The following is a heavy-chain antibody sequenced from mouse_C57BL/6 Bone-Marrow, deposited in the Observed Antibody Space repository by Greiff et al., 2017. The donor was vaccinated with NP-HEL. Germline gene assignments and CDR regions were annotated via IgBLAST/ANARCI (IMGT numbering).Heavy chain of an antibody. CDR2: IYPRDGST. CDR1: GYTFTSYD. Sequence: QVHVKQSGPELVKPGASVKLSCKASGYTFTSYDINWVKQRPGQGLEWIGWIYPRDGSTKNNEKFKGKATLTVDTSSSTAYMELHSLTSEDSAVYFCARGDGNSYYAMDYWGQGTSVTVSS. CDR3: ARGDGNSYYAMDY. J-gene: IGHJ4*01. D-gene: IGHD2-1*01. V-gene: IGHV1-85*01.